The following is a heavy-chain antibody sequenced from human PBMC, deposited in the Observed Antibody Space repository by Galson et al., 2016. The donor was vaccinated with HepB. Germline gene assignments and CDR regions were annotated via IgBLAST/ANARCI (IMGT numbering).Heavy chain of an antibody. CDR3: VKGAGTIDY. V-gene: IGHV3-48*02. J-gene: IGHJ4*02. Sequence: SLRLSCAASGFTFSSYWMSWVRQAPGKGLEWISYISSSNSMYYADSVKGRFTISRDNAKNSLYLQMNSLRDEDTAVYYCVKGAGTIDYWGQGTLVTVSS. CDR2: ISSSNSM. D-gene: IGHD6-19*01. CDR1: GFTFSSYW.